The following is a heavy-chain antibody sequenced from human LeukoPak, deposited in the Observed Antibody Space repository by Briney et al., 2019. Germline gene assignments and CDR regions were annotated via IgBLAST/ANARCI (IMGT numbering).Heavy chain of an antibody. CDR1: GFTFTTYW. CDR3: AKDSGGEGGDAFDI. D-gene: IGHD3-10*01. J-gene: IGHJ3*02. CDR2: TNQDGTEK. V-gene: IGHV3-7*03. Sequence: GESLRLSCAASGFTFTTYWMSWIRQLPGKGLEWVANTNQDGTEKYYVDSVKGRFTISRDNAKNSLDLQMNSLRAEDTALYYCAKDSGGEGGDAFDIWGQGTMVTVSS.